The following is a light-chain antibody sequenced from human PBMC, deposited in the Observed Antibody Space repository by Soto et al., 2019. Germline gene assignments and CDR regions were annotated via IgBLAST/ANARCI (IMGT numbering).Light chain of an antibody. CDR2: WAS. CDR3: QQYYTTPRT. V-gene: IGKV4-1*01. J-gene: IGKJ1*01. Sequence: DIVMTQSPDSLAVSLGERATLNCKSSQSVLYSANNKNYLAWYQQKPEQPPKLLIYWASTRESGVPDRFSGSGSGTDFTLTISSLQAEDVAIYFCQQYYTTPRTFGQGTKVEIK. CDR1: QSVLYSANNKNY.